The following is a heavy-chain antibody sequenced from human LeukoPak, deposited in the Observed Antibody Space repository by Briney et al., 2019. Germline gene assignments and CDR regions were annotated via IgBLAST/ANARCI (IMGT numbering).Heavy chain of an antibody. J-gene: IGHJ6*02. CDR2: IYYRGST. D-gene: IGHD1-26*01. Sequence: SETLSLTCSLSGGSMSSYYWSWIRQPPRKGLEWIGYIYYRGSTNYNPSLKSRVTISVDTSKKQFSLKLRSVTAADTAMYYCARDGWELLETGLDVWGQGTTVTVSS. V-gene: IGHV4-59*12. CDR3: ARDGWELLETGLDV. CDR1: GGSMSSYY.